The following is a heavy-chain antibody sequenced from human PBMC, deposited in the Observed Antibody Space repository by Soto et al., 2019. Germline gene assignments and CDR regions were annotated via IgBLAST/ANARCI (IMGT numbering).Heavy chain of an antibody. V-gene: IGHV4-30-4*01. CDR2: IYYSGST. CDR3: ARGMRYSSSWYYYYYYGMDV. D-gene: IGHD6-13*01. Sequence: PSETLSLTCTVSGGSISSGDYYWSWIRQPPGKGLEWIGYIYYSGSTYHNPSLKSRVTISVDTSKNQFSLKLSSVTAADTAVYYCARGMRYSSSWYYYYYYGMDVWGQGTTVTVSS. CDR1: GGSISSGDYY. J-gene: IGHJ6*02.